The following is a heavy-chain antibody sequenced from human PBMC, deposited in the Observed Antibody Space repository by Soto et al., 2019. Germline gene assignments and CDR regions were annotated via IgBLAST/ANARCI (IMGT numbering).Heavy chain of an antibody. CDR2: IYFSGST. J-gene: IGHJ4*02. V-gene: IGHV4-59*08. CDR1: AGSISNYY. Sequence: QVQLQESGPGLVKPSETLSLTCTVSAGSISNYYWSWIRQPPGKGLEWIGYIYFSGSTNYNPSLKSRITLSVDTSKNQFSLKLSSVTAADTAVYYCARRYGGAVDYWGQGTLATVSS. D-gene: IGHD3-10*01. CDR3: ARRYGGAVDY.